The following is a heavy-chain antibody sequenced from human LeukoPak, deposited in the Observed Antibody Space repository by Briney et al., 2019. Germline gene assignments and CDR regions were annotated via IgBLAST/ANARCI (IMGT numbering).Heavy chain of an antibody. D-gene: IGHD4-23*01. CDR1: GYTLTSYY. CDR3: ASGRGNSPYYYYGMDV. V-gene: IGHV1-8*01. CDR2: MDPNSGNT. Sequence: ASVKVSCKASGYTLTSYYINWVPDATGQGLEWMGWMDPNSGNTGYAQKFQGRVKITRNTSISTADMELSSLRSEDTAVYYCASGRGNSPYYYYGMDVWGQGSTVSVSS. J-gene: IGHJ6*02.